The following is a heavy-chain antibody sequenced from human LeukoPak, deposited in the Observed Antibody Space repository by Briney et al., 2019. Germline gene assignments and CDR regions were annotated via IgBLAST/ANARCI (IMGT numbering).Heavy chain of an antibody. CDR2: ISSSGSTI. CDR3: ASETYDYGDYDRPLKNDY. V-gene: IGHV3-48*03. D-gene: IGHD4-17*01. CDR1: GFTFNTYE. Sequence: PGGSLRLSCATSGFTFNTYEMNWVRQAPGKGLEWVSYISSSGSTIYYADSVKGRFTISRDNAKNSLYLQMNSLRAEDTAVYYCASETYDYGDYDRPLKNDYWGQGTQVTVSS. J-gene: IGHJ4*02.